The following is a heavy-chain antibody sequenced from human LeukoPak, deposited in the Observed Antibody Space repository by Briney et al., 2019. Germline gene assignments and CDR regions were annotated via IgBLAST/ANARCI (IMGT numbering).Heavy chain of an antibody. CDR2: ISNSSSYI. J-gene: IGHJ6*02. CDR1: GFTFSSYS. D-gene: IGHD6-13*01. Sequence: GGSLRLSCAASGFTFSSYSMNWVRQAPGKGLEWVSSISNSSSYIYYADSVKGRFTISRDNAKNSLYLQMNSLRAEDTAVYYCARDRYSSSWYSTYYYGMDVWGQGTTVTVSS. CDR3: ARDRYSSSWYSTYYYGMDV. V-gene: IGHV3-21*01.